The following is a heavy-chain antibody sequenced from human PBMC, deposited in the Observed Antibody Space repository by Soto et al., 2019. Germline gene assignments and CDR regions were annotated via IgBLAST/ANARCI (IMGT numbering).Heavy chain of an antibody. CDR3: ARDKITGLFDY. CDR2: IYYSVT. V-gene: IGHV4-59*12. Sequence: SETLSLTCSVSGGSISSYYWSWIRQPPGKGLEWIAYIYYSVTNYNPSLKSRVTISVDTSKNQFSLKLTSVTAADTAVYYCARDKITGLFDYWGQGTLVTVSS. CDR1: GGSISSYY. J-gene: IGHJ4*02. D-gene: IGHD2-8*02.